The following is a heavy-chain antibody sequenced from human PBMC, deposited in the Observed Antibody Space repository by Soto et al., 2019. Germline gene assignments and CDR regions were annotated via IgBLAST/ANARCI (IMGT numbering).Heavy chain of an antibody. D-gene: IGHD1-26*01. CDR3: ARGLSLVRAWLAFDY. Sequence: PSETLSLTCAVYGRSFSGYYWSWIRQPPGKGLEWIGEINHSGSTNYNPSLKSRVTISVDTSKNQFSLKLSSVTAADTAVYYCARGLSLVRAWLAFDYWGQGTLVTVSS. J-gene: IGHJ4*02. CDR2: INHSGST. CDR1: GRSFSGYY. V-gene: IGHV4-34*01.